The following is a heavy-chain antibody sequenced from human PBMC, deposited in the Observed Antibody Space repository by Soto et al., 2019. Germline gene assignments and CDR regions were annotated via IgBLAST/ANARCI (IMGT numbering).Heavy chain of an antibody. V-gene: IGHV3-30-3*01. CDR1: EFTFSSYA. J-gene: IGHJ2*01. CDR2: ISYDGSNK. CDR3: ARDYDDSSGSGYFDL. D-gene: IGHD3-22*01. Sequence: QVQLVESGGGVVQPGRSLRLSCAASEFTFSSYAMHWVRQAPGKGLEWVAVISYDGSNKYYADSVKGRFTISRDNSKNTLYLQMNSLRAEDTAVYYCARDYDDSSGSGYFDLWGRGTLVTVSS.